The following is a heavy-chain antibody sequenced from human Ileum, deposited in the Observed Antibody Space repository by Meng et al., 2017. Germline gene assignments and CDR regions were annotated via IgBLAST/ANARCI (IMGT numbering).Heavy chain of an antibody. CDR3: ARGSYASGWGY. CDR1: VDSVSSNSAA. Sequence: QGQLQQACPGLVKPAQTRALTFAISVDSVSSNSAAWNRIRQSPSRGLEWLGRTYYRFKWYNDYAVSVKSRININPDTSKNEFSLHLNYVTPEDTGVYYCARGSYASGWGYWCQGTLVTVSS. V-gene: IGHV6-1*01. D-gene: IGHD6-19*01. CDR2: TYYRFKWYN. J-gene: IGHJ4*02.